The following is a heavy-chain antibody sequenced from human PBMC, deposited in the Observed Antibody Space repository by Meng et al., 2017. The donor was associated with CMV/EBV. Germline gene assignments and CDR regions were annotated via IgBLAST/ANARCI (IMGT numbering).Heavy chain of an antibody. D-gene: IGHD5-12*01. V-gene: IGHV3-21*01. Sequence: GESLKISCAASGFTFSSYNMNWVRQAPGKGLEWVSSISSSSSYIYYADSVKGRFAISRDNAKNSLYLQMNSLRAEDTAVYYCAKEAGRYSGYDFGSYYYYYGMDVWGQGTTVTVSS. CDR3: AKEAGRYSGYDFGSYYYYYGMDV. CDR1: GFTFSSYN. CDR2: ISSSSSYI. J-gene: IGHJ6*02.